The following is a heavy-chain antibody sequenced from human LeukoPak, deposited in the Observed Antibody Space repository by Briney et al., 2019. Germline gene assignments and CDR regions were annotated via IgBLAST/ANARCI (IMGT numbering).Heavy chain of an antibody. J-gene: IGHJ4*02. CDR1: GDSISSYY. D-gene: IGHD6-13*01. V-gene: IGHV4-59*08. CDR2: IHNSGST. Sequence: NTSEILSLTCTVSGDSISSYYWSWMRQPPGKGLEWIGYIHNSGSTNYNPSLKSRVTISVDTSRNQFSLKVSSVTAADTAVYYCARASYSSSWYAVDNWGQGTLVTVSS. CDR3: ARASYSSSWYAVDN.